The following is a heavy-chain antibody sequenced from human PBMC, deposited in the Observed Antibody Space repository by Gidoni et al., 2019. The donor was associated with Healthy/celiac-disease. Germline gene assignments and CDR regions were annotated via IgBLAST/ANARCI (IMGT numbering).Heavy chain of an antibody. V-gene: IGHV4-31*03. CDR2: IYYSGST. D-gene: IGHD3-3*01. CDR3: ARGGFWSGLRPGYYFDY. Sequence: QVQLQESGPGLVKPSQTLSLTCTVSGGSISIGGYYWSWIRQHPGKGLEWIGYIYYSGSTYYNPSLKSRVTISVDTSKNQFSLKLSSVTAADTAVYYCARGGFWSGLRPGYYFDYWGQGTLVTVSS. J-gene: IGHJ4*02. CDR1: GGSISIGGYY.